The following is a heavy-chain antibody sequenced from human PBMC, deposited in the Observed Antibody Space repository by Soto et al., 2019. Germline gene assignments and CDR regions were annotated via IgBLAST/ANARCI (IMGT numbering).Heavy chain of an antibody. CDR1: GYTFTNYW. CDR3: AASIFYYGMDV. Sequence: PGESLKISCKGSGYTFTNYWIGWVGQMPGKGLEWMGIIYPGDSDTKYNPSFQGQVTISADKSITTTYLRWTSLKASDTAIYYCAASIFYYGMDVWGQGTTVTVSS. J-gene: IGHJ6*02. V-gene: IGHV5-51*01. CDR2: IYPGDSDT.